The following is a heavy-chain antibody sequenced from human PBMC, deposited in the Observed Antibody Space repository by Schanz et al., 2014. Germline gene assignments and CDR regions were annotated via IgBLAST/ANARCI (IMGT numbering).Heavy chain of an antibody. Sequence: QVQLIQSGAEVKKPGASVKVSCKASGYSFISHAIHWVRQAPGQGLEWMGWISTSNGNTNYIQKLQGRVTMTTDTSTSTAYMELRSLRSDDTAVYYCARGGYSSGWYDRDIAHFDYWGQGTLVTVSS. CDR2: ISTSNGNT. D-gene: IGHD6-19*01. CDR3: ARGGYSSGWYDRDIAHFDY. V-gene: IGHV1-18*01. CDR1: GYSFISHA. J-gene: IGHJ4*02.